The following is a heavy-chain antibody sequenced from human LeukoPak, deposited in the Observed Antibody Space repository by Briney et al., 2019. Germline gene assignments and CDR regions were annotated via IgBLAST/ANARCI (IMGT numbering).Heavy chain of an antibody. Sequence: PSETLSLTCIVSGGSFTSYYYSWLRQPPGQGLEWIGYIHTNGPTNYNPSVKSRVTISVDTSKNQFSLRLSSVTAADTAVYYCARHHFSWGFLYWFFDIWGRGTLVTVSS. CDR2: IHTNGPT. J-gene: IGHJ2*01. V-gene: IGHV4-4*09. CDR1: GGSFTSYY. D-gene: IGHD2/OR15-2a*01. CDR3: ARHHFSWGFLYWFFDI.